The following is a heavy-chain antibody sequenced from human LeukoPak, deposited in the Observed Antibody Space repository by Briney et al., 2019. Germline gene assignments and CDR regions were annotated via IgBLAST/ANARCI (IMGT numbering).Heavy chain of an antibody. D-gene: IGHD1-7*01. J-gene: IGHJ4*02. CDR3: ARSNWNYDLPGYYFDY. CDR2: INPNSGDT. Sequence: ASVKVSCKTSGYTFSDYYIHWIRQAPGQGLEWVGWINPNSGDTDYAQKFQGRVTMTRDPSISTAYMELSRLKSDDTAVYYCARSNWNYDLPGYYFDYWGQGTLVTVSS. V-gene: IGHV1-2*02. CDR1: GYTFSDYY.